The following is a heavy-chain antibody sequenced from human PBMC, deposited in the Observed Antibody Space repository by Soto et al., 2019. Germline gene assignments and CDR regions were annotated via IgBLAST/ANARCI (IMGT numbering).Heavy chain of an antibody. CDR1: GFTFSSYS. CDR2: ISSSSSYI. CDR3: AIDGTRMVGAIAYYSYYGMDG. D-gene: IGHD1-26*01. Sequence: EVQLVEPGGGLVKPGGSLRLSCAASGFTFSSYSMNWVRQAPGKGLEWVSSISSSSSYIYYADSVKGRFTISRDNAKNSLYLQMNSLRAEDTAVYYCAIDGTRMVGAIAYYSYYGMDGWGQGTTVTVSS. V-gene: IGHV3-21*01. J-gene: IGHJ6*02.